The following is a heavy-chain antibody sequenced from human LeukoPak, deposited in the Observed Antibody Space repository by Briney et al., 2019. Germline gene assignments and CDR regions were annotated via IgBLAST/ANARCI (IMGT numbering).Heavy chain of an antibody. CDR3: AKDRAVTLAN. V-gene: IGHV3-30*18. CDR2: ISYDGSNK. Sequence: SGGSLRLSCAASGFTFSSYGMHWVRQAPGKGLEWVAVISYDGSNKYYADSVKGRFTISRDNSKNTLYLQMNSLRAEDTAVYYCAKDRAVTLANWGQGTLVTVSS. CDR1: GFTFSSYG. J-gene: IGHJ4*02. D-gene: IGHD4-17*01.